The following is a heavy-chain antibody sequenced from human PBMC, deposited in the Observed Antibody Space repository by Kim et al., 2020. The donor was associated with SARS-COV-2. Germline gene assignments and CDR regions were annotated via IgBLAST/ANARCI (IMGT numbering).Heavy chain of an antibody. D-gene: IGHD3-3*01. CDR1: GGSISRGGYY. Sequence: SETLSLTCTVSGGSISRGGYYWSWIRQHPGKGLEWIGYIYYSGSTYYNPTLKSRVTISVDTSKNQFSLKLSSVTAADTAVYYCARAHRTIFGVVEYMDVWGQGTTDTVSS. CDR3: ARAHRTIFGVVEYMDV. J-gene: IGHJ6*02. CDR2: IYYSGST. V-gene: IGHV4-31*03.